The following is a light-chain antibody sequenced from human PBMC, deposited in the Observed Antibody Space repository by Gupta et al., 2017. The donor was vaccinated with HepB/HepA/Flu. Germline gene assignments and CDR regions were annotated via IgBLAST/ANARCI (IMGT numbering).Light chain of an antibody. CDR2: RGS. Sequence: VLTQSPDTLSLSPGESATLSCRASQSIRSKFFVWYQQRPGQAPRLLIYRGSTMATGIPYRFSGSGSGTDFTLTIARVEAEDFAVYYCQQYDNSPWTFGQGTKVEIK. CDR1: QSIRSKF. J-gene: IGKJ1*01. V-gene: IGKV3-20*01. CDR3: QQYDNSPWT.